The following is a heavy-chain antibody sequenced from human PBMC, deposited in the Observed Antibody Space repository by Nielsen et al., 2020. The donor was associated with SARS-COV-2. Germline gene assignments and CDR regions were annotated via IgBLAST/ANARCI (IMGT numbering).Heavy chain of an antibody. D-gene: IGHD3-22*01. Sequence: ASVKVSCKASGYTFTRYAIHWVRQAPGQRLEWMGWINTGNGNIKSAWKFLGRVTMTRDTSTSTVYMELSSLRSDDTAVYYCARDSSGTYRRVDYWGQGTLVTVSS. CDR2: INTGNGNI. CDR3: ARDSSGTYRRVDY. CDR1: GYTFTRYA. V-gene: IGHV1-3*04. J-gene: IGHJ4*02.